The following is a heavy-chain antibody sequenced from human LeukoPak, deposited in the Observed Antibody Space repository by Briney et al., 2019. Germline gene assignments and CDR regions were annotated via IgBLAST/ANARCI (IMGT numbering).Heavy chain of an antibody. CDR3: AKEDYYYDSSGYYYYYGMDV. CDR2: ISGSGGST. Sequence: GGSLRLSCAASGFTFSSYAMSWVRQAPGKGLEWVSAISGSGGSTYYADSVNGRFTISRDNSKNTLYLQMNSLRAEDTAVYYCAKEDYYYDSSGYYYYYGMDVWGQGTTVTVSS. V-gene: IGHV3-23*01. D-gene: IGHD3-22*01. J-gene: IGHJ6*02. CDR1: GFTFSSYA.